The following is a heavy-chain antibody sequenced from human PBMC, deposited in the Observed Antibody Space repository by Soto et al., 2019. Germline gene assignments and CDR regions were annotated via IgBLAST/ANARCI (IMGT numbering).Heavy chain of an antibody. V-gene: IGHV3-23*01. CDR3: AKDRASGWYSAFDY. CDR1: GFSFSNYA. Sequence: EVQLLGSGGGLVQPGGSLRLSCTTSGFSFSNYAMSWVRQAPGKGLEWVSAITSRADSTYSADSVKGRFTISRDNSQSTLYLQMTGLRAEYTAVYFCAKDRASGWYSAFDYWGQGALVTVSS. J-gene: IGHJ4*02. CDR2: ITSRADST. D-gene: IGHD6-19*01.